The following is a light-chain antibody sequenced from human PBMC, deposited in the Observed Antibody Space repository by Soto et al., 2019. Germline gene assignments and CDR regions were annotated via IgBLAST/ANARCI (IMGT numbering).Light chain of an antibody. V-gene: IGKV3-20*01. CDR3: QQYDSSYT. CDR2: GAS. J-gene: IGKJ2*01. Sequence: EIVLTQSPGTLSLSPGERATLSCRASQTITNNYLAWYHQKPGQAPRLVMSGASSRATGIPDRFSGGGSETDFTLTISRLEPEDFAVYYCQQYDSSYTFGQGTKLEIK. CDR1: QTITNNY.